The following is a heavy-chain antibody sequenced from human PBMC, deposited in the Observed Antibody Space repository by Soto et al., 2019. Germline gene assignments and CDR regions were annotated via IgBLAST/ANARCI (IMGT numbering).Heavy chain of an antibody. D-gene: IGHD2-8*01. Sequence: QVQLQESGSGLLKPSQTLSLDCSVSGDSLRRGFHHWSWIRQTPGKGLQLIGYIDTNGDTHYDPSLRNRLNMSIVTTESRFSRKVPSVTAADTAVYYCARGTVYYCPNDKCCFFFDNWGQGAMVTVTS. CDR1: GDSLRRGFHH. CDR2: IDTNGDT. V-gene: IGHV4-31*03. CDR3: ARGTVYYCPNDKCCFFFDN. J-gene: IGHJ4*02.